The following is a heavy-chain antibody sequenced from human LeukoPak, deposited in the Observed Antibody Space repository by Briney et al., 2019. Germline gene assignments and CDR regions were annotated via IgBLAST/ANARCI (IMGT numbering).Heavy chain of an antibody. V-gene: IGHV3-73*01. CDR1: GFTFSGSA. CDR3: TRQVDSGSYDYYGMDV. D-gene: IGHD1-26*01. CDR2: IRSKANSYAT. Sequence: GGSLRLSCAASGFTFSGSAMHWVRQASGKGLEWVGRIRSKANSYATAYAASVKGRFTISRDDSKNTAYLQMNSLKTEDTAVYYCTRQVDSGSYDYYGMDVWGQGTAVTVSS. J-gene: IGHJ6*02.